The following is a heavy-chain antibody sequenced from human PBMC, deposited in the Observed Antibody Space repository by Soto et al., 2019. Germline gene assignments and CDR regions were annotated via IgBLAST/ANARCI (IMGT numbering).Heavy chain of an antibody. CDR2: IYYSGST. Sequence: QVQLQESGPGLVKPSETLSLTCTVSGGSISSYYWSWIRQPPGKGLEWIGYIYYSGSTNYNPSLRNRVTISVDTSKIQFALKLSSVTAADTAVYYCASIRSATYDCWGQGTLVTVSS. CDR3: ASIRSATYDC. D-gene: IGHD2-15*01. CDR1: GGSISSYY. V-gene: IGHV4-59*01. J-gene: IGHJ4*02.